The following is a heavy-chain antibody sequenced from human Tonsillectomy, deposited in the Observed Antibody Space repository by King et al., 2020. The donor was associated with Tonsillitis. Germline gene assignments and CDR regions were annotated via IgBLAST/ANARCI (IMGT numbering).Heavy chain of an antibody. V-gene: IGHV2-5*02. CDR1: GFSLSTSGVG. J-gene: IGHJ3*01. CDR3: AHRVSIVGATTTDAFDF. CDR2: IYWDDDK. Sequence: TLKESGPTLVKPTQTLTLTCIFSGFSLSTSGVGVGWIRQPPGKALESLALIYWDDDKRYSPSLKSRLTITKDTSKNQVVLTMTNMDPVDTATYYCAHRVSIVGATTTDAFDFWGQGTMVTVSS. D-gene: IGHD1-26*01.